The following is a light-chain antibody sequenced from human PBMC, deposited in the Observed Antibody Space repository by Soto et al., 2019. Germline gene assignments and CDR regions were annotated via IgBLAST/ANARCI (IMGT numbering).Light chain of an antibody. CDR1: QSVSSSY. CDR3: QQYGSSLSIT. V-gene: IGKV3-20*01. J-gene: IGKJ5*01. Sequence: EIGLTKSPGTLSLSPGERATLSCMASQSVSSSYLAWYQQKPGQAPSLLIYGASSRATGIPDRFSGSGSGTDFTLTISRLEPEDFAVYYCQQYGSSLSITFGQGTRLEI. CDR2: GAS.